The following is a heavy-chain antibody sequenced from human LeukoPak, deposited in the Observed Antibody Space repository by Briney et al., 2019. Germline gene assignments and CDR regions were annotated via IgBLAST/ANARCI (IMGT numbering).Heavy chain of an antibody. CDR2: ISDDETYK. CDR3: ARDSLTYSSGWYNWFDP. J-gene: IGHJ5*02. D-gene: IGHD6-19*01. CDR1: GFTFNSYS. Sequence: GGSLRLSCAASGFTFNSYSMHWVRQAPGKGLEWVTAISDDETYKFYADSVKGRFTISRDNSKNTLYLQMNSLRAEDTAVYYCARDSLTYSSGWYNWFDPWGQGTLVTVSS. V-gene: IGHV3-30-3*01.